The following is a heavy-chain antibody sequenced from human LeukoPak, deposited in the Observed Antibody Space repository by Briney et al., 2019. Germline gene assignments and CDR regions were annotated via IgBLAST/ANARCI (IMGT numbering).Heavy chain of an antibody. J-gene: IGHJ4*02. CDR1: GFTFSSYS. CDR2: ITTSGGST. Sequence: GGSLRLSCAASGFTFSSYSMSWVRQAPGKGLEWVSTITTSGGSTYYADSVKGRFTISRDNSKNTLYLQMNSLRAEDTAVYYCARRSYYDLDYFDYWGQGTLVTVSS. CDR3: ARRSYYDLDYFDY. D-gene: IGHD1-26*01. V-gene: IGHV3-23*01.